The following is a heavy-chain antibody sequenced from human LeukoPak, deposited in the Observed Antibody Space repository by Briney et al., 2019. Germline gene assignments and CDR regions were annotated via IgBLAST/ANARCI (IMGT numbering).Heavy chain of an antibody. D-gene: IGHD4-17*01. J-gene: IGHJ4*02. CDR3: ASITSYGGNSKSDY. CDR1: GGSFSGYY. CDR2: INHSGST. V-gene: IGHV4-34*01. Sequence: PSESLSLTCAVYGGSFSGYYWSWIRQPPGKGLEWIGEINHSGSTNYNPSLKSRVTISVDTSKNQFSLKLSSVTAADTAVYYCASITSYGGNSKSDYWGQGTLVTVSS.